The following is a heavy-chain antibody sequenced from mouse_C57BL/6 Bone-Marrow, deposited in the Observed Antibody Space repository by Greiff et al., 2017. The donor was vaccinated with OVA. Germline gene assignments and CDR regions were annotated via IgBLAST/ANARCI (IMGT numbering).Heavy chain of an antibody. CDR1: GYTFTSYW. CDR3: ARAGILRSRGYYAMDY. CDR2: IDPNSGGT. J-gene: IGHJ4*01. V-gene: IGHV1-72*01. D-gene: IGHD1-1*01. Sequence: QVQLKQPGAELVKPGASVKLSCKASGYTFTSYWMHWVKQRPGRGLEWIGRIDPNSGGTKYNEKFKSKATLTVDKPSSTAYMQLSSLTSEDSAVYYCARAGILRSRGYYAMDYWGQGTSVTVSS.